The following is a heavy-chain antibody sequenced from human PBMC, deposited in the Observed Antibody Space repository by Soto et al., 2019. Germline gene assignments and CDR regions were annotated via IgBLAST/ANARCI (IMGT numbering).Heavy chain of an antibody. V-gene: IGHV4-34*01. J-gene: IGHJ4*02. CDR2: INHSGST. CDR3: ARGGWKLFDY. D-gene: IGHD6-19*01. CDR1: GGSFSGYY. Sequence: SETLSLTCAVYGGSFSGYYWSWIRQPPGKGLEWIGEINHSGSTNYNPSLKSRVTISVDTSKNQFSLKLSSVTAADTAVYYCARGGWKLFDYWGQGTLVTVSS.